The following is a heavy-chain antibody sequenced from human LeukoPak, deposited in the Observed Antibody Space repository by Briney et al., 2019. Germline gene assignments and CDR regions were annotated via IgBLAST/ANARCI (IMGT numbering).Heavy chain of an antibody. CDR3: ARVKDSYGSGSTYTEHTYYYGMDV. CDR2: INPNSGGT. Sequence: ASVKVSCKASGYTFTGYYMHWVRQAPGQGLEWMGRINPNSGGTNYAQKFQGRVTMTRDTSISTAYMELSRLRSDDTAVYYCARVKDSYGSGSTYTEHTYYYGMDVWGQGTTVTVSS. CDR1: GYTFTGYY. V-gene: IGHV1-2*06. D-gene: IGHD3-10*01. J-gene: IGHJ6*02.